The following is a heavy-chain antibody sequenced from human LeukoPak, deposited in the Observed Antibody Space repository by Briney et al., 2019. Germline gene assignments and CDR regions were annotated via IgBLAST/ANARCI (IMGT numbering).Heavy chain of an antibody. CDR3: AKVEASGGANCYALDY. Sequence: GGSLRLSCAASGFTFSSYAMTWVRQAPDKGLEWVSAISGSDGSTYYADSVKGRFTISRDDSQNTLYLQMNSLSAEDTAVYYCAKVEASGGANCYALDYWGQGTLVTVSS. D-gene: IGHD2-2*01. CDR1: GFTFSSYA. J-gene: IGHJ4*02. CDR2: ISGSDGST. V-gene: IGHV3-23*01.